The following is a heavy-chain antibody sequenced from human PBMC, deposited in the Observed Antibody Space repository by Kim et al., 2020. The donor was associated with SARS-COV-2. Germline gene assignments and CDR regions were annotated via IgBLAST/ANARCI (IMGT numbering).Heavy chain of an antibody. CDR1: GFTFSSYG. V-gene: IGHV3-23*01. CDR3: AKNLPGLDH. CDR2: INDGGGST. J-gene: IGHJ5*02. Sequence: GGSLRLSCAASGFTFSSYGMSWVRQAPGKGLEWVSNINDGGGSTYYADSVKGRFTISRDNSKNTLHLQMKSLRAEDTAVYYCAKNLPGLDHWGQGTLVTVSS.